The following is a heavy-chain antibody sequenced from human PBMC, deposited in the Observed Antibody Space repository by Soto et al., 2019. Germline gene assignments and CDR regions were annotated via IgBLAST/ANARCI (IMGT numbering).Heavy chain of an antibody. CDR1: GGSIRDTIYY. CDR2: IHYSGST. V-gene: IGHV4-39*01. Sequence: SETLSLTFTVSGGSIRDTIYYWGWIRQPPGKGLEWIGSIHYSGSTHYNPSLKSRVTISVDPSKSQFSLNLTSVTPADTSVYYCARNMRAVAAPLAYWGQRTVVAVCS. CDR3: ARNMRAVAAPLAY. D-gene: IGHD6-19*01. J-gene: IGHJ4*02.